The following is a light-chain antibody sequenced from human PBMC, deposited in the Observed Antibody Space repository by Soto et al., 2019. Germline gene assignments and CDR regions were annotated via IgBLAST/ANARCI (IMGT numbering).Light chain of an antibody. V-gene: IGKV3-11*01. CDR2: DAS. J-gene: IGKJ3*01. Sequence: EIVLTQSPATLSLSPGERATLSCRASQSVSSYLAWYQQKPGQAPSLLIYDASNRATGIPVRFSGSGSGTDFTLTISSLEPEDFAVYYCQQRSSWPPFTFGPGTKVDIK. CDR1: QSVSSY. CDR3: QQRSSWPPFT.